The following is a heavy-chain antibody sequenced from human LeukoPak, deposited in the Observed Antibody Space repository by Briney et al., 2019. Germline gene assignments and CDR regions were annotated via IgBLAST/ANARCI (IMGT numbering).Heavy chain of an antibody. CDR3: ARADSSGYYSYYYGMDV. J-gene: IGHJ6*02. D-gene: IGHD3-22*01. V-gene: IGHV3-7*01. Sequence: GGSLRLSCAASGFTFSSYWMSWVRQAPGKGLEWVANIKQDGSEKYYVDSVKGRFTISRDNAKNSLYLQMNSLRAEDTAVYYCARADSSGYYSYYYGMDVWGQGTTVTVSS. CDR1: GFTFSSYW. CDR2: IKQDGSEK.